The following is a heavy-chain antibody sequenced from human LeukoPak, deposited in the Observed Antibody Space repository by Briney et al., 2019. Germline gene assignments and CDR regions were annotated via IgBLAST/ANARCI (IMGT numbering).Heavy chain of an antibody. CDR2: ISWGGGST. CDR1: GFTFDDYT. J-gene: IGHJ4*02. Sequence: GGSLRLSCAASGFTFDDYTMHWVRQAPGKGLEWVSLISWGGGSTYYADSVKGRFTISRDNSKNSLYLQMNSLRTEDTALYYCAKDGYSSGWYRGEYYFDYWGQGTLVTVSS. D-gene: IGHD6-19*01. V-gene: IGHV3-43*01. CDR3: AKDGYSSGWYRGEYYFDY.